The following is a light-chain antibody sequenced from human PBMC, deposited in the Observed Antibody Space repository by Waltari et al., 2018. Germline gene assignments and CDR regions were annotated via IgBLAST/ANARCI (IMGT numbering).Light chain of an antibody. J-gene: IGLJ2*01. CDR1: SSDVGGYNY. Sequence: QSALTQPPSASGSPGQSVTISCTGTSSDVGGYNYVSWYQQHPGKAPKPMIYEVSKRPSGVPDRSSGSKSGNTASLTVSGLQAEDEADYYCSSYAGSNNFVVFGGGTKLTVL. CDR2: EVS. CDR3: SSYAGSNNFVV. V-gene: IGLV2-8*01.